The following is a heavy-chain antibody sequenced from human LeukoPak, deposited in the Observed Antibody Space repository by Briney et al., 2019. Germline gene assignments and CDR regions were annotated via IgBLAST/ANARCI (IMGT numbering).Heavy chain of an antibody. D-gene: IGHD2-2*01. CDR3: ARASPCSTSCYPDH. CDR2: IYYSGST. J-gene: IGHJ4*02. Sequence: SETLSLTCTVSGGSISSGGYYWSWIRQHPGKGLEWIGYIYYSGSTYYNPSLKSRVTISVDTSKNQFSLKLSSVTAADTAVYYCARASPCSTSCYPDHWGQGTLVTVSS. V-gene: IGHV4-31*03. CDR1: GGSISSGGYY.